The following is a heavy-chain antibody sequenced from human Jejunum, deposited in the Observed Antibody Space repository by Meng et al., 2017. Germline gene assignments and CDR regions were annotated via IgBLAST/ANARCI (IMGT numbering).Heavy chain of an antibody. CDR3: ARGPCTSTSCYGLDY. D-gene: IGHD2-2*01. J-gene: IGHJ4*02. CDR1: GFTFSSFE. CDR2: ISNSATTM. V-gene: IGHV3-48*03. Sequence: GESLKISCAASGFTFSSFEMNWFRQAPGKGLEWVSYISNSATTMSYAASVKGRFTISRDNAKNSLYLLMNSLRPEDTAVYYCARGPCTSTSCYGLDYWGQGTLVTGAS.